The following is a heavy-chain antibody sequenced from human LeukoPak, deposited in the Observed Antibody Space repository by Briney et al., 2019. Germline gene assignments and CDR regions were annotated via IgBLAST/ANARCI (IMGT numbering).Heavy chain of an antibody. D-gene: IGHD5-18*01. J-gene: IGHJ4*02. CDR1: GFTFSSYE. CDR2: ISSSGSTI. CDR3: ARDDVDTAMVG. Sequence: GGSLRLSCAASGFTFSSYEMNWVRRAPGKGLEWGSYISSSGSTIYYADSVKGRFTIPRDNAKNSLYLQMNSLRAEDTAVYYCARDDVDTAMVGWGQGTLVTVSS. V-gene: IGHV3-48*03.